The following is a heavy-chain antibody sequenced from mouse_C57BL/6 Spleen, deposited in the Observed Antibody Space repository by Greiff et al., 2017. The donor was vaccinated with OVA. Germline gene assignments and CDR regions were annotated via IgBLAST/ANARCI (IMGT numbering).Heavy chain of an antibody. J-gene: IGHJ1*03. D-gene: IGHD1-1*01. CDR3: ARHHYYGSGYFDV. CDR2: ISNLAYSI. CDR1: GFTFSDYG. V-gene: IGHV5-15*01. Sequence: EVKVVESGGGLVQPGGSLKLSCAASGFTFSDYGMAWVRQAPRKGPEWVAFISNLAYSIYYADTVTGRFTISRENAKNTLYLEMSSLRSEDTAMYYCARHHYYGSGYFDVWGTGTTVTVSS.